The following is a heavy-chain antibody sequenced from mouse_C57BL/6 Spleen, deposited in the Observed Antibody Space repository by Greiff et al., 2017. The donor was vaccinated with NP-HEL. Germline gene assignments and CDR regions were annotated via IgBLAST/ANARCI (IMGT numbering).Heavy chain of an antibody. Sequence: EVKLMESGAELVRPGASVKLSCTASGFNIKDYYMHWVKQRPEQGLEWIGRIDPEDGDTEYAPKFQGKATMTADTSSNTAYLQLSSLTSEDTAVYYCTTCDYYGSSYNFDYWGQGTTLTVSS. CDR2: IDPEDGDT. CDR1: GFNIKDYY. J-gene: IGHJ2*01. V-gene: IGHV14-1*01. CDR3: TTCDYYGSSYNFDY. D-gene: IGHD1-1*01.